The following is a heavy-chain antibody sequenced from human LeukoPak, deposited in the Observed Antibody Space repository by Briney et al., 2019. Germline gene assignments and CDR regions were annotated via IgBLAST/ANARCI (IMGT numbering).Heavy chain of an antibody. D-gene: IGHD2-2*03. CDR1: GYTFTGYY. CDR3: ARVDIVVVPAAISDTYYFDY. CDR2: INPNSGGT. Sequence: ASVKVSCKASGYTFTGYYMHRVRQAPGQGLEWMGWINPNSGGTNYAQKFQGRVTMTRDTSISTAYMELSRLRSDDTAVYYCARVDIVVVPAAISDTYYFDYWGQGTLVTVSS. V-gene: IGHV1-2*02. J-gene: IGHJ4*02.